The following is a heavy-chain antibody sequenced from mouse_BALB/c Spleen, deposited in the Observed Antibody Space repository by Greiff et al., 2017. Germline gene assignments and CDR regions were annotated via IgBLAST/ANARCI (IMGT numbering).Heavy chain of an antibody. J-gene: IGHJ3*01. CDR3: ARGNYGYEFAY. Sequence: VQLQQSGPELVKPGASVRISCTASGYTFTSYYIHWVQQRPGQGLEWIGWIYPGNVNTKYNEKFKGKATLTADKSSSTAYMQLSSLTSEDSAVYFCARGNYGYEFAYWGQGTLVTVSA. D-gene: IGHD1-2*01. CDR1: GYTFTSYY. V-gene: IGHV1S56*01. CDR2: IYPGNVNT.